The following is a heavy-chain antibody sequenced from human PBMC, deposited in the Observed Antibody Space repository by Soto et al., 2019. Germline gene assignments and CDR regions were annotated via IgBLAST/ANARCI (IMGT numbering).Heavy chain of an antibody. J-gene: IGHJ6*02. D-gene: IGHD2-2*02. V-gene: IGHV5-51*01. Sequence: PGESLKISCKGSGYSFTSYWIGWVRQMPGKGLEWMGIIYPGDSDTRYSPSFQGQVTISADKSISTAYLQWSSLKASDTAMYYCARQGPAAIPGYYYYGMDVWGQGTTVTVSS. CDR1: GYSFTSYW. CDR3: ARQGPAAIPGYYYYGMDV. CDR2: IYPGDSDT.